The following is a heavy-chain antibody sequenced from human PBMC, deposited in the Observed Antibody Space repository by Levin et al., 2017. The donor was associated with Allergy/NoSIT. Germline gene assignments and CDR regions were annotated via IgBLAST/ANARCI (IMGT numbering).Heavy chain of an antibody. CDR2: ISYDGSNK. V-gene: IGHV3-30-3*01. Sequence: PGESLKISCAASGFTFSNYAMNWVRQAPGKGLEWVAVISYDGSNKYYADSVKGRFTISRDNSKNTLYLQMNSLRADDTAVYYCARDRYSGYDCLDYWGQGTLVTVSS. D-gene: IGHD5-12*01. J-gene: IGHJ4*02. CDR1: GFTFSNYA. CDR3: ARDRYSGYDCLDY.